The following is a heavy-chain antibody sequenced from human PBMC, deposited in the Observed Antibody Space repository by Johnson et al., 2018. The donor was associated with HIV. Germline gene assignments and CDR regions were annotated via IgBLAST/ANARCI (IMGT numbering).Heavy chain of an antibody. CDR3: AKVPSPYSSSPDAFDI. V-gene: IGHV3-30-3*01. Sequence: QVQLVESGGGVVQPGRSLRLSCAASDFTFSNNAIHWVRQAPGKGLEWVAIIYYDGTNKYYADSVKGRFTISRDNSKNTLYLQMNSLRAEDTAVYYCAKVPSPYSSSPDAFDIWGQGTMVTVSS. CDR1: DFTFSNNA. CDR2: IYYDGTNK. D-gene: IGHD6-13*01. J-gene: IGHJ3*02.